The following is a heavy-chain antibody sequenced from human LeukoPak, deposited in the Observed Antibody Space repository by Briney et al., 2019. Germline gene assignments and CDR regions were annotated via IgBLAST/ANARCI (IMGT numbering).Heavy chain of an antibody. V-gene: IGHV3-21*01. CDR3: ARGGIVVVPAADTYYFDY. CDR2: ISSSSSYI. J-gene: IGHJ4*02. D-gene: IGHD2-2*01. CDR1: GFTFSSYS. Sequence: GGSLRLSCAASGFTFSSYSMNWVRQAPGKGLEWVSSISSSSSYIYYADSVKGRFTISRDNAKNLLYLQMNSLRAEDTAVYYCARGGIVVVPAADTYYFDYWGQGTLVTVSS.